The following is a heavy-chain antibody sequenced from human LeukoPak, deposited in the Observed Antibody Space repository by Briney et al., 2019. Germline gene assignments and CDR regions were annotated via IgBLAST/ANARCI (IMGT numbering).Heavy chain of an antibody. V-gene: IGHV1-18*01. CDR3: ARAYYGSGSYYSPDY. J-gene: IGHJ4*02. Sequence: ASVKVSCKASGYTFTSYGISWVRQSPRQGLEGMGGMSAYNGNTNYAQKLQGRVTMKTDTSTSTAYMKLRSLRSDDTAVYYCARAYYGSGSYYSPDYWGQGTLVTVSS. D-gene: IGHD3-10*01. CDR1: GYTFTSYG. CDR2: MSAYNGNT.